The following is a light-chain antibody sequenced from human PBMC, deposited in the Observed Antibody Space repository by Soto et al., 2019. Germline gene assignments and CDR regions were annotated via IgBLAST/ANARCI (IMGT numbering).Light chain of an antibody. Sequence: QSVLTQPPSVSGAPGQRVTISGTGSSSNIGAGYDVHWYQQFPGTAPKLLIYGNSNRPSGVPDRFSGSKSGTSASLAITGLQAEDEADYYCQSYDSSLSGVFGSGTKVTVL. V-gene: IGLV1-40*01. J-gene: IGLJ1*01. CDR2: GNS. CDR1: SSNIGAGYD. CDR3: QSYDSSLSGV.